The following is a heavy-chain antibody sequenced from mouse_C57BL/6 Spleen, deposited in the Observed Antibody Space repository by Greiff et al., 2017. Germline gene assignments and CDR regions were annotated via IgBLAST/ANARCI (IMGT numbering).Heavy chain of an antibody. CDR1: GYTFTDYN. D-gene: IGHD2-3*01. CDR2: INPNNGGT. Sequence: EVKVVESGPELVKPGASVKMSCKASGYTFTDYNMHWVKQSHGKSLEWIGYINPNNGGTSYNQKFKGKATLTVNKSSSTAYMELRSLTSEDSAVYYCAREGDDGYYADYWGQGTTLTVSS. V-gene: IGHV1-22*01. CDR3: AREGDDGYYADY. J-gene: IGHJ2*01.